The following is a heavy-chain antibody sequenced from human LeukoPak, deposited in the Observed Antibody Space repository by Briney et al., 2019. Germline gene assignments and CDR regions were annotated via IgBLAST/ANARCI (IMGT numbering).Heavy chain of an antibody. CDR3: AKDQDYDSSGYYDGHTGY. CDR2: ISGSGGGT. V-gene: IGHV3-23*01. J-gene: IGHJ4*02. D-gene: IGHD3-22*01. Sequence: PGGSLRLSCAASGFTFSSYAMSWVRQAPGKGLEWVSAISGSGGGTYYADSVKGRFTISRDNSKNTLYLQMNSLRADDTAVYYCAKDQDYDSSGYYDGHTGYWGQGTLVTVSS. CDR1: GFTFSSYA.